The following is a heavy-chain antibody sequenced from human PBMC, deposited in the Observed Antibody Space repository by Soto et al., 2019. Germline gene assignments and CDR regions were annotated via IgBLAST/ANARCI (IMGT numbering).Heavy chain of an antibody. Sequence: GSLRLACASSGFTFLRFELHWGLQSPGKGLEWISYISSSGSTAHYASSVEGRLTISRDNANNSVYLQMDSLRAEDTALYYCTRAAWFPYLSFYWGQGALVTVSS. CDR3: TRAAWFPYLSFY. CDR1: GFTFLRFE. J-gene: IGHJ4*02. CDR2: ISSSGSTA. V-gene: IGHV3-48*03. D-gene: IGHD3-10*01.